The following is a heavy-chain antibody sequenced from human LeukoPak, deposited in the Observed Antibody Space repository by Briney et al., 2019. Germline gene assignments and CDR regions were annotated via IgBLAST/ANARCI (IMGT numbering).Heavy chain of an antibody. J-gene: IGHJ4*02. D-gene: IGHD3-10*01. V-gene: IGHV1-8*01. CDR2: MNPNSGNT. CDR1: GYTFTSYD. Sequence: ASVKVSCKASGYTFTSYDINWVRQATGRGLEWMGWMNPNSGNTGYAQRFQGRVTMTRNTSISTAYMELSSLRSEDTAVYYCARGPPTYYYGSGSYYNSFDYWGQGTLVTVSS. CDR3: ARGPPTYYYGSGSYYNSFDY.